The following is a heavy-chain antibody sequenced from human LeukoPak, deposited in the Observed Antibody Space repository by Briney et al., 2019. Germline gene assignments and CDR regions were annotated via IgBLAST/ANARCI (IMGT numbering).Heavy chain of an antibody. CDR1: GFTFSSYG. D-gene: IGHD6-19*01. CDR3: AKDGLYSSGWYSLGYYYYYGMDV. CDR2: ISYDVSNK. V-gene: IGHV3-30*18. J-gene: IGHJ6*02. Sequence: GGSLRLSCAASGFTFSSYGMHWVRQAPGKRLQWAAVISYDVSNKYYAHSVKRRFTISSDSSKNTLYLQMNSLRAEDTAVYYCAKDGLYSSGWYSLGYYYYYGMDVWGQGTTVTVSS.